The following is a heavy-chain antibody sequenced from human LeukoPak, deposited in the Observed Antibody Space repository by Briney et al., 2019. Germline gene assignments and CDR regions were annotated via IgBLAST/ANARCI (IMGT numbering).Heavy chain of an antibody. D-gene: IGHD3-10*01. V-gene: IGHV1-3*01. Sequence: ASVKVSCKASGYTFTSYAMHWVRQAPGQRLEWMGWINAGNGNTKYSQKFQGRVTITRDTSASTAYMELSSLRSEDTAVYYCARDRTHSHYGSGSYGYWGQGTLVTVSS. CDR1: GYTFTSYA. CDR2: INAGNGNT. CDR3: ARDRTHSHYGSGSYGY. J-gene: IGHJ4*02.